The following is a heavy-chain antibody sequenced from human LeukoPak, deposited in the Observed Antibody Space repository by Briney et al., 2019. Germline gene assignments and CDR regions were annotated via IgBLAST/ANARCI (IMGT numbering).Heavy chain of an antibody. CDR2: IYFSGST. CDR3: ARIFCLDYGDFYFDS. CDR1: DGSISSYY. J-gene: IGHJ4*02. V-gene: IGHV4-59*01. D-gene: IGHD4-17*01. Sequence: PSETLSLTCIVSDGSISSYYWSWIRQPPGKGLEWIGYIYFSGSTNYNPSLKSRVTISIDTSKNQLFLKLSSVTAADTAVYFCARIFCLDYGDFYFDSWGQGTRVTVSS.